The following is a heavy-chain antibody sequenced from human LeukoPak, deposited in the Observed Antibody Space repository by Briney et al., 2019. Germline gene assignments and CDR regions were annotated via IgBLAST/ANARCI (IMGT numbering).Heavy chain of an antibody. CDR3: ARGDPSIAAAGTEGYYYGMDV. CDR1: GYTFTSYG. Sequence: ASVKVSCKASGYTFTSYGINWVRQAPGQGLEWMGWISAYSGNTDYAQKLRGRVTMTTDTSTSTAYMELRSLTSDDTAVYYCARGDPSIAAAGTEGYYYGMDVWGQGTTVTVSS. D-gene: IGHD6-13*01. J-gene: IGHJ6*02. CDR2: ISAYSGNT. V-gene: IGHV1-18*01.